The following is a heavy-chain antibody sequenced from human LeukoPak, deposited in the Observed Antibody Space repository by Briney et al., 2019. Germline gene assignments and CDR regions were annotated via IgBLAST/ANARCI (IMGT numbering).Heavy chain of an antibody. CDR1: GGSVSRASYY. CDR3: ATEYCGADCYFDS. D-gene: IGHD2-21*02. CDR2: IYYSGSS. J-gene: IGHJ4*02. V-gene: IGHV4-61*01. Sequence: PSETLSLTCTVSGGSVSRASYYWTWIRQPPGKGLEWIGYIYYSGSSDYNPSLKSRVTIPLDTSKNQFSLKLSSVTAADTAVYYCATEYCGADCYFDSWGQGTLVTVSS.